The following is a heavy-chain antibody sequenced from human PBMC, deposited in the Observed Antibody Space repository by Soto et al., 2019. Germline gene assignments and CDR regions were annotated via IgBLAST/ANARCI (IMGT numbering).Heavy chain of an antibody. CDR2: ISGSGGST. CDR1: GFTFSSYA. CDR3: AKDLMIVTGNALDM. D-gene: IGHD3-22*01. Sequence: GGSLRLSCAASGFTFSSYAMSWVRQAPGKGLEWVSAISGSGGSTYYADSVKGRFTVSRDNSKNTLYLQMNSLRAEDTAVYYCAKDLMIVTGNALDMWGRGTMVTVSS. J-gene: IGHJ3*02. V-gene: IGHV3-23*01.